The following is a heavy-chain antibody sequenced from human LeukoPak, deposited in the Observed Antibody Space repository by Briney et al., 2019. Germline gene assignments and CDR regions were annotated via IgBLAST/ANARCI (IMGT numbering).Heavy chain of an antibody. CDR1: GYTFTSYA. CDR2: INTNTGNP. Sequence: ASVKVSCKASGYTFTSYAMNWVRQAPGQGLEWMGWINTNTGNPTYAQGFTGRFVFSLDTSVSTAYLQICSLKAEDTAVYYCARCPYDFWSGYYYYYGMDVWGQGTTVTVSS. CDR3: ARCPYDFWSGYYYYYGMDV. J-gene: IGHJ6*02. V-gene: IGHV7-4-1*01. D-gene: IGHD3-3*01.